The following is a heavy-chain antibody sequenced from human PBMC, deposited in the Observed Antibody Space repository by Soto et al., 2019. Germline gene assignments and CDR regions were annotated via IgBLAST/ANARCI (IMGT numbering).Heavy chain of an antibody. Sequence: PGGSLRLSCAVSGFTFSHYGMHWVRQAPGKGLEWVAVISYDGSNKYYADSVKGRFTISRDNSKNTLYLQMNSLRAEDTAVYYCAKEALRYFDWLLYQDYWGQGTLVTVSS. CDR3: AKEALRYFDWLLYQDY. D-gene: IGHD3-9*01. CDR2: ISYDGSNK. J-gene: IGHJ4*02. CDR1: GFTFSHYG. V-gene: IGHV3-30*18.